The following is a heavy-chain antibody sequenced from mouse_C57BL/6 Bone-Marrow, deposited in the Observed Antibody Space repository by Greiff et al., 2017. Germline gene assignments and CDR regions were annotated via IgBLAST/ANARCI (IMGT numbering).Heavy chain of an antibody. J-gene: IGHJ1*03. CDR1: GYTFTSYW. V-gene: IGHV1-61*01. D-gene: IGHD2-1*01. Sequence: QVQLQQPGAELARPGSSVKLSCKASGYTFTSYWMDWVKQRPGQGLAWLGYIYPSDSATHYNQKFKDKATLTVANSSSTAYMQLSSLTSEDSAVYYCARYGNYPYWDVDVWGTGTTVTVSS. CDR3: ARYGNYPYWDVDV. CDR2: IYPSDSAT.